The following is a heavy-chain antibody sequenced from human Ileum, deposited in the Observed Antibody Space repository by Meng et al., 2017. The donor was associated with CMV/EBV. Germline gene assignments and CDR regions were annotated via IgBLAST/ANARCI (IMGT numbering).Heavy chain of an antibody. CDR2: ISSNGGST. CDR3: ARLNWNYGAYYYGMDV. Sequence: GESLKISCAASGFTFSSYAMHWVRQAPGKGLEYVSAISSNGGSTYYADSVKGRFTISRDNSKNTLYLQMGSLRAEDMAVYYCARLNWNYGAYYYGMDVWGQGTTVTVSS. D-gene: IGHD1-7*01. CDR1: GFTFSSYA. V-gene: IGHV3-64*02. J-gene: IGHJ6*02.